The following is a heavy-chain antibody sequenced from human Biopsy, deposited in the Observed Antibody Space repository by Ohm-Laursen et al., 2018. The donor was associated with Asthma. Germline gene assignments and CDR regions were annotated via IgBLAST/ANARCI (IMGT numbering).Heavy chain of an antibody. CDR2: IWYDGSNK. CDR1: GFTFSSYG. Sequence: SLRLSCAASGFTFSSYGMHWVRQAPGKGLEWVAVIWYDGSNKYYADSVKGRFTISRDNAKNSLYLQMNSLRAEDTALYYCAKGEWELLEANFDYWGQGTLVTVSS. D-gene: IGHD1-26*01. J-gene: IGHJ4*02. CDR3: AKGEWELLEANFDY. V-gene: IGHV3-33*03.